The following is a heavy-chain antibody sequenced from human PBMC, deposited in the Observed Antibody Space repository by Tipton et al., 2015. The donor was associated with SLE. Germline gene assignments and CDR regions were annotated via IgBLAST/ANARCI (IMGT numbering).Heavy chain of an antibody. V-gene: IGHV4-59*12. CDR3: ARGIMGDHDY. Sequence: TLSLTCTVSGGSLSAYYWSWIRQSPGRGLEWIAYIYYSESNTESTNYNPSLKSRLTISGDTSKNQFSLKLNSVTAADTAVYYCARGIMGDHDYWGQGTLVTVSS. D-gene: IGHD3-16*01. J-gene: IGHJ4*02. CDR1: GGSLSAYY. CDR2: IYYSESNTEST.